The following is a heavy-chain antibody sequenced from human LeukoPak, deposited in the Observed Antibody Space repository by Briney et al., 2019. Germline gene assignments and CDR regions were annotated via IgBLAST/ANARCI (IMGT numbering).Heavy chain of an antibody. V-gene: IGHV3-64*01. CDR1: GFTFSSYA. CDR2: ISSNGGST. J-gene: IGHJ6*01. D-gene: IGHD2-2*01. Sequence: GGSLRLSCAASGFTFSSYAMHWVRQAPGKGLEHVSAISSNGGSTYYANSVKGRFTISRDNSKNTLYLQMGSLRAEDMAVYYCARAYWEXYCSSTXCPXXXXXXXXXXXXXXXVW. CDR3: ARAYWEXYCSSTXCPXXXXXXXXXXXXXXXV.